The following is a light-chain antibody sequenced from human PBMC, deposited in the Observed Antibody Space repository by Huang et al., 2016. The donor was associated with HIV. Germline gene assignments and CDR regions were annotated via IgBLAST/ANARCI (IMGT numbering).Light chain of an antibody. CDR3: QQTYSNLIT. Sequence: DIQMTQSPSSLSASVGDRVTITCRASQTISNSLNWYQQKPGKAPKLLIYGASFLQSGVPSRFSGSGSETEFTLTISSLQVEDFATYYCQQTYSNLITFGGGTKVEIK. V-gene: IGKV1-39*01. J-gene: IGKJ4*01. CDR1: QTISNS. CDR2: GAS.